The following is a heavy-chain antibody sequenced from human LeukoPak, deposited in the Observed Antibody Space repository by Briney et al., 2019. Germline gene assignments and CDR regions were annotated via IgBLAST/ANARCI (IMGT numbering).Heavy chain of an antibody. J-gene: IGHJ4*02. CDR3: ARGDPLLYLGN. CDR2: IYYSGST. CDR1: GGSISSGGYY. Sequence: SETLSLTCTVSGGSISSGGYYWSWIRQHPGKGLEWIGYIYYSGSTYYNPSLKSRVTISVDTSKNQFSLKLSSVTAADTAVYYCARGDPLLYLGNWGQGTLATVSS. D-gene: IGHD2-2*02. V-gene: IGHV4-31*03.